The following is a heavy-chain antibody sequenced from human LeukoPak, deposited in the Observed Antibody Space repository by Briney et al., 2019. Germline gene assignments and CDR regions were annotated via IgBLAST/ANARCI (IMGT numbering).Heavy chain of an antibody. J-gene: IGHJ6*03. CDR1: GYTFTGYY. CDR3: ARLTSINKRGSGPYYYYYMDV. D-gene: IGHD3-10*01. CDR2: INPNSGGT. V-gene: IGHV1-2*02. Sequence: GASVKVSCKASGYTFTGYYMHWVRQAPGQGLEWMGWINPNSGGTNYAQKFQGRVTMTRDTSISTAYMELSRLRSDDTAVYYCARLTSINKRGSGPYYYYYMDVWGKGTTATISS.